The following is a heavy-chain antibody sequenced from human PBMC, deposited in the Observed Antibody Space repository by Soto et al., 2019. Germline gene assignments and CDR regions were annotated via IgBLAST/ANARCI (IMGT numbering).Heavy chain of an antibody. CDR1: GYTFSNYG. J-gene: IGHJ4*02. V-gene: IGHV1-18*01. CDR3: ARDVVAITTGGPDY. CDR2: ISAYSGDT. Sequence: QVQLVQSGAEVKKPGASVKVSCKASGYTFSNYGISWVRQAPGQGLEWLGWISAYSGDTNFAQRFQGRVTMTTDTSTSTAYMELRSLTSDDTALYYCARDVVAITTGGPDYWVQGTLVTVSS. D-gene: IGHD3-22*01.